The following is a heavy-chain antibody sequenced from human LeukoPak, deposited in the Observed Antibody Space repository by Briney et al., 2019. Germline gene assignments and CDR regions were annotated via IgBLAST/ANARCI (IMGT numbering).Heavy chain of an antibody. Sequence: LSLTCAVYGGSFSGYYWSWVRQAPGKGLEWVAVISYDGSNKYYADSVKGRFTISRDNSKNTLYLQMNSLRAEDTAVYYCAKGYNWTPYYYYGMDVWGQGTTVTVSS. J-gene: IGHJ6*02. CDR1: GGSFSGYY. CDR3: AKGYNWTPYYYYGMDV. CDR2: ISYDGSNK. V-gene: IGHV3-30*18. D-gene: IGHD1-20*01.